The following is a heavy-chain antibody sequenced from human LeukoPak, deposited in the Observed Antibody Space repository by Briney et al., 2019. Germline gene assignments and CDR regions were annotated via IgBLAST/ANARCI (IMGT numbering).Heavy chain of an antibody. Sequence: GGSLRLPCAASGFTFSDYYMSWIRQAPGKGLEWVSYISSSGSTIYYADSVKGRFTISRDNAKNSLYLQMNSLRAEDTAVYYCARGDIVVVPDAFDIWGQGTMVTVSS. V-gene: IGHV3-11*01. CDR2: ISSSGSTI. CDR3: ARGDIVVVPDAFDI. D-gene: IGHD2-2*01. J-gene: IGHJ3*02. CDR1: GFTFSDYY.